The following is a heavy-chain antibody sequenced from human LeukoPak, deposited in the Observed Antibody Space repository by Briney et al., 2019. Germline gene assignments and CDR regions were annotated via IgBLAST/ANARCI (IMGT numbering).Heavy chain of an antibody. V-gene: IGHV3-48*03. Sequence: GGSLRLSCAASGFTFSSYEMNWVRQAPGKGLEWVSYISSSGSTIYYADSVKGRFTISRDNAKNSLYLQMNSLRAEDTAVYYCAKDPPGYCSGGSCYASFDYWGQGTLVTVSS. CDR2: ISSSGSTI. CDR3: AKDPPGYCSGGSCYASFDY. CDR1: GFTFSSYE. J-gene: IGHJ4*02. D-gene: IGHD2-15*01.